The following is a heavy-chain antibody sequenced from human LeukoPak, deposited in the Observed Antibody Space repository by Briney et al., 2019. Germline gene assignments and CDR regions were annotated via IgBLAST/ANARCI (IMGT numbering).Heavy chain of an antibody. CDR1: TFSFSTYG. D-gene: IGHD3-16*02. J-gene: IGHJ4*02. Sequence: QAGGSLRLSCAASTFSFSTYGMHWVRQAPGKGLEWVAFIQYDGSIKLYGDSVKGRFTISRDNSKNTLYLQMNSLRAEDTAVYYCAKSPGYYDYVWGSYRYYSYFDYWGQGTLVTVSS. CDR3: AKSPGYYDYVWGSYRYYSYFDY. V-gene: IGHV3-30*02. CDR2: IQYDGSIK.